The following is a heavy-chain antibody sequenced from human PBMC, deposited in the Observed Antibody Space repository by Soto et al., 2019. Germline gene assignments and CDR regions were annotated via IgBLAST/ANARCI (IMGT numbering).Heavy chain of an antibody. J-gene: IGHJ4*02. D-gene: IGHD3-22*01. Sequence: PGGSLRLSCAASGLTFRSYAMSWVRQAPGKGLEWVSAISGSGGSTYYADSVKGRFTISRDNSKNTLYLQMNSLRAEDTAVYYCAKSPGITMIVVVALYYFDYWGQGTLVTVSS. CDR2: ISGSGGST. CDR1: GLTFRSYA. CDR3: AKSPGITMIVVVALYYFDY. V-gene: IGHV3-23*01.